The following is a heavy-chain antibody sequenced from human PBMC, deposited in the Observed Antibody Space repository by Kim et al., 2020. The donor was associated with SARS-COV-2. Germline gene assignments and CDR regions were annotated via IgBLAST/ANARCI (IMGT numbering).Heavy chain of an antibody. CDR3: ARAPTIFGVVIDAFDI. V-gene: IGHV4-31*03. J-gene: IGHJ3*02. CDR1: GGSISSGGYY. D-gene: IGHD3-3*01. Sequence: SETLSLTCTVSGGSISSGGYYWSWIRQHPGKGLEWIGYIYYSGSTYYNPPLKSRVTISVDTSKNQFSLKLSSVTAADTAVYYCARAPTIFGVVIDAFDICGPGKTVTPSS. CDR2: IYYSGST.